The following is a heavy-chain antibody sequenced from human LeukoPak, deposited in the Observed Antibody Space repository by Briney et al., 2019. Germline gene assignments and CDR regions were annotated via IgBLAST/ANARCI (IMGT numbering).Heavy chain of an antibody. J-gene: IGHJ4*02. V-gene: IGHV4-39*01. D-gene: IGHD6-13*01. Sequence: SETLSLTCTVSGGSISSSSYYWGWIRQPPGKGLEWIGSIYYSGSTYYNPPLKSRVTIFVDTSKNQFSLKLSSVTAADTAVYYCASQLGYFDYWGQGTLVTVSS. CDR2: IYYSGST. CDR3: ASQLGYFDY. CDR1: GGSISSSSYY.